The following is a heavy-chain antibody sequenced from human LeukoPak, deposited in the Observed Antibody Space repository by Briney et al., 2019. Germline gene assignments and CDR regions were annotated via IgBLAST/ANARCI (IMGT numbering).Heavy chain of an antibody. Sequence: GGSLRLSCAASGFTFSSYAMTWVRQAPGKGLEWVANIKQDGGEKYYVGSVKGRFTISRDNAKNSLYLQMNSLRAEDTAVYYCARDLGPLYNAFDIWGQGTMVTVSS. CDR3: ARDLGPLYNAFDI. CDR2: IKQDGGEK. V-gene: IGHV3-7*01. J-gene: IGHJ3*02. D-gene: IGHD2-2*02. CDR1: GFTFSSYA.